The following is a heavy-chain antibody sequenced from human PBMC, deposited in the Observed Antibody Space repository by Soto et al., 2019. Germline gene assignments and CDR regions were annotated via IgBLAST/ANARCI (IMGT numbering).Heavy chain of an antibody. Sequence: QVELVQSGAEVKRPGSSVKVSCKASGDMFRNSAFSWVRQAPGQGLAWMGVIIPLFRKTDVAQKFQGRVNFTADASTSSLYMEVSSLTSEDTAVYYCARARLSNGDPNIYFFYGLDVWGQGTTITVSS. CDR3: ARARLSNGDPNIYFFYGLDV. CDR2: IIPLFRKT. D-gene: IGHD3-10*01. V-gene: IGHV1-69*01. J-gene: IGHJ6*02. CDR1: GDMFRNSA.